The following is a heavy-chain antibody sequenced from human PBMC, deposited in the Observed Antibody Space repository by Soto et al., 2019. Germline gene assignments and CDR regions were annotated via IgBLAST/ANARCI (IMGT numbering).Heavy chain of an antibody. V-gene: IGHV4-4*08. J-gene: IGHJ5*02. CDR1: GGSISTNY. CDR2: ISSSGYT. CDR3: ASLHGARFDP. Sequence: SETLSLTCTVSGGSISTNYLSWIRQPPGKGLEWIGYISSSGYTNYNASLKSRITISIDTPKNQFSLKLTSVTAADTVVYYCASLHGARFDPWGQGTLVTVSS. D-gene: IGHD4-17*01.